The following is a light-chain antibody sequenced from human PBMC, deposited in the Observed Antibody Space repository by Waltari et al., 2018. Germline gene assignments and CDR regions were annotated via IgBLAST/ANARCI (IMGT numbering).Light chain of an antibody. CDR2: EDT. J-gene: IGLJ1*01. V-gene: IGLV3-1*01. CDR1: KLGDRY. Sequence: SYELTQPPSVSVSPGQTATIACSGDKLGDRYVFWYQHRPGQSPALVIYEDTKRPSGIPERCSGSNSGNTATLTISGTQAMDEADYYCQAWDSSTGGIFGPGTTVTV. CDR3: QAWDSSTGGI.